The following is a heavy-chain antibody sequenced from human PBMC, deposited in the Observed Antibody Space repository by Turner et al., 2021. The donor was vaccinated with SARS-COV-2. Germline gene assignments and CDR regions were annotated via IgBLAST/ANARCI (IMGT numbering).Heavy chain of an antibody. Sequence: EVGLVETGGGLIQPGGSLRRPCSASGFSVSCNFMTWVRQASGVGLEWLSVIYTDGNPYDADSVRGRFTISRDTSENTGFLQLNSLRDEDTAVYYCARGKNFPNPFDSWGRGTLVTVSS. J-gene: IGHJ5*01. CDR3: ARGKNFPNPFDS. CDR2: IYTDGNP. V-gene: IGHV3-53*02. D-gene: IGHD3-3*01. CDR1: GFSVSCNF.